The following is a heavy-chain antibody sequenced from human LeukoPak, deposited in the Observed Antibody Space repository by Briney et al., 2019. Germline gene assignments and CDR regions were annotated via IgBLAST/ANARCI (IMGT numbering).Heavy chain of an antibody. Sequence: PGGSLRLSCAASGFTFSSYAMSWVRQAPGKGLEWVSSLSGSGGSTYNADSVKGRFTISRDNSKNTLYLQMNSLRAEDTAVYYCAKLGGESYNWNYVDHYYYYMDVWGKGTTVTVSS. V-gene: IGHV3-23*01. D-gene: IGHD1-7*01. CDR3: AKLGGESYNWNYVDHYYYYMDV. CDR1: GFTFSSYA. CDR2: LSGSGGST. J-gene: IGHJ6*03.